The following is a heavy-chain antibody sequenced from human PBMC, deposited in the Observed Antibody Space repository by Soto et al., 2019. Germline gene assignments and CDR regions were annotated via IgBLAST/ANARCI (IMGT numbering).Heavy chain of an antibody. V-gene: IGHV3-33*05. Sequence: QVQLVESGGGVVQPGRSLRLSCAASGFTFSDHGMHWVRQAPGKGLEWVAIISYDGSYESYVDSVKGRLTISRDNSKKPLYLQMNSRRVADTAVYYCARGARHCSGGSCYSFWYFDLWGRGTLVTVSS. CDR1: GFTFSDHG. D-gene: IGHD2-15*01. J-gene: IGHJ2*01. CDR3: ARGARHCSGGSCYSFWYFDL. CDR2: ISYDGSYE.